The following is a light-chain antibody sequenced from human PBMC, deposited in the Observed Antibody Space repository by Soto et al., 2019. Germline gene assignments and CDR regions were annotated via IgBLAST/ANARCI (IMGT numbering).Light chain of an antibody. V-gene: IGKV1-17*01. CDR3: QHYKRYPLT. CDR1: QGIRHD. CDR2: SAS. Sequence: DIQMTQSPSSLSASVGDSVTITCRASQGIRHDLGWYQQRPGKAPKRLIYSASSLQSGVPSRFSGSGSRTEFTFTIRSLQPEDFTTCYRQHYKRYPLTLGYRAKV. J-gene: IGKJ1*01.